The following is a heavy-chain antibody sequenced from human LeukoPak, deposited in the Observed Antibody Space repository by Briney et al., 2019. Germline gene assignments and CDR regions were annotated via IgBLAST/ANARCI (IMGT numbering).Heavy chain of an antibody. Sequence: SETLSLTCAVYGGSFSGYYWSWIRQPPGKGLEWIGEINHSGSTNYNPSLKSRVTISVDTSKNQFSLKLSSVTAADTAVYCCARGVSSGYFDYWGQGTLVTVSS. V-gene: IGHV4-34*01. CDR2: INHSGST. D-gene: IGHD3-10*01. CDR1: GGSFSGYY. CDR3: ARGVSSGYFDY. J-gene: IGHJ4*02.